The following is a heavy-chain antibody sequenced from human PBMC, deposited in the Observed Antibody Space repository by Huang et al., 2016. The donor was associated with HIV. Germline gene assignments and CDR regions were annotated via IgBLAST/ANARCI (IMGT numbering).Heavy chain of an antibody. CDR1: GYSFISYW. CDR2: IYPGDANI. Sequence: EVQLVQSGAEVKKPGESLKISCKGFGYSFISYWIGWVRQMPGKGLECVGSIYPGDANIRYSPSFQGQVTISADKSIRTAYLQWSSLKASDTAMYYCARLRYVDTASNGMDVWGQGTTVTVSS. D-gene: IGHD5-18*01. CDR3: ARLRYVDTASNGMDV. V-gene: IGHV5-51*01. J-gene: IGHJ6*02.